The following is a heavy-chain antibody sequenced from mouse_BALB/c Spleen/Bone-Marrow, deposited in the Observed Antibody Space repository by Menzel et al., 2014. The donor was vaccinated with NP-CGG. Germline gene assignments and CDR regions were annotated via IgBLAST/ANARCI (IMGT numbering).Heavy chain of an antibody. D-gene: IGHD3-3*01. Sequence: QVQLQQSGAELVRPGASVKLSCKASGYSFTSYWMNWVKRRPGQGLEWIGMIHLSDSEGRLNQKFKDKATLTVDKSSSTAYMQLSSPTSEDSAVYYCTRYDLTTRAFAYWGQGTLVTVSA. CDR1: GYSFTSYW. CDR3: TRYDLTTRAFAY. CDR2: IHLSDSEG. J-gene: IGHJ3*01. V-gene: IGHV1-61*01.